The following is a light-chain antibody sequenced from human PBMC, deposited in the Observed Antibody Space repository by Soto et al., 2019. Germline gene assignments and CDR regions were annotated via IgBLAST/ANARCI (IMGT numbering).Light chain of an antibody. CDR1: QTVNNN. V-gene: IGKV3-15*01. CDR3: QEYNDWPRGT. CDR2: AAS. Sequence: ELVLTQSPGTLSLSPGERATLSCRASQTVNNNYLAWYQQIPGQAPRVLIYAASTRATGIPDRFSGSGSGTDFTLTISSLQSEDFVLYYCQEYNDWPRGTFGQGTKVEVK. J-gene: IGKJ1*01.